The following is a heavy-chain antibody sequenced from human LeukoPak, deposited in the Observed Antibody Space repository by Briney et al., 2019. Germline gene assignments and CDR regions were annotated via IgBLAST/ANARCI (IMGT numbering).Heavy chain of an antibody. J-gene: IGHJ4*02. CDR1: GGSVSSSTYY. Sequence: PSETLSLTCPVSGGSVSSSTYYWGWIRQPPGKGLEWIGSIYYSGSTYYNPSLKSRITISIDTSKNQFSLKLSSVTAADTAVYYCARQAGSSWYPWYFDYWGRGTLVTVSS. V-gene: IGHV4-39*01. CDR2: IYYSGST. D-gene: IGHD6-13*01. CDR3: ARQAGSSWYPWYFDY.